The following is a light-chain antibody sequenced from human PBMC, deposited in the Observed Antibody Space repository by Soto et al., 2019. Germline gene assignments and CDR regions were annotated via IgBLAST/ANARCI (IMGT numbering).Light chain of an antibody. V-gene: IGLV2-23*02. CDR2: EVS. CDR3: CSYAGSSTLV. CDR1: SSDVGSYNL. J-gene: IGLJ1*01. Sequence: LTQPASVSGSPGQSITISCTGTSSDVGSYNLVSWYQHHPGKAPKLMIYEVSKRPSGVSNRFSGPKSGNTASLTISGLQAEDEADYYCCSYAGSSTLVFGTGTKVTVL.